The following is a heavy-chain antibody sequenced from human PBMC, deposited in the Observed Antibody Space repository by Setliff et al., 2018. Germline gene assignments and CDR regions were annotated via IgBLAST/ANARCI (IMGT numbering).Heavy chain of an antibody. V-gene: IGHV1-8*03. D-gene: IGHD5-18*01. CDR2: MNPNSGNT. CDR1: GYTFTSYD. J-gene: IGHJ2*01. Sequence: ASVKVSCKASGYTFTSYDINWVRQATGQGLEWMGWMNPNSGNTGYAQKFQGRVTITRNTSISTAYMELSSLRSEDTAVYYCARDFDLGYSYGLNYWYFDLWGRGTLVTV. CDR3: ARDFDLGYSYGLNYWYFDL.